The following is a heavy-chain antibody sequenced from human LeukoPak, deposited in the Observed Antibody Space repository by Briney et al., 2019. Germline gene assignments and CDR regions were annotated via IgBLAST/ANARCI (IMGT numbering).Heavy chain of an antibody. Sequence: GASVKVSCRASGYTFTSNGISWVRQAPGHGLEWMAWISPYNGDTTYAQELQGRVTVTTDASTSTAYMELRSLRSDDTAMYFCARLRGGIYSSRDAFDIWGQGTTVTVSS. D-gene: IGHD6-19*01. V-gene: IGHV1-18*01. CDR1: GYTFTSNG. CDR2: ISPYNGDT. CDR3: ARLRGGIYSSRDAFDI. J-gene: IGHJ3*02.